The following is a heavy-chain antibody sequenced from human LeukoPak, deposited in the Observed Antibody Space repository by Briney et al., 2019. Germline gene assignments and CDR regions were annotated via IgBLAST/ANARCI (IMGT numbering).Heavy chain of an antibody. CDR3: ARLSGGPYGSGSYYRASAFDI. CDR2: IYYSGST. CDR1: GGSISSSSYY. Sequence: KSSETLSLTCTVSGGSISSSSYYWGRIRQPPGKGLEWIGSIYYSGSTYYNPSLKSRVTISVDTSKNQFSLKLSSVTAADTAVYYCARLSGGPYGSGSYYRASAFDIWGQGTMVTVSS. V-gene: IGHV4-39*01. D-gene: IGHD3-10*01. J-gene: IGHJ3*02.